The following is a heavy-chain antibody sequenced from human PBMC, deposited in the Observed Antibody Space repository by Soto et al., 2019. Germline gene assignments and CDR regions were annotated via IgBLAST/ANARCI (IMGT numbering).Heavy chain of an antibody. CDR2: ISGSSGST. V-gene: IGHV3-23*01. J-gene: IGHJ4*02. D-gene: IGHD2-2*01. CDR1: GFTFSSYA. Sequence: PGGSLRLSCAASGFTFSSYAMSWVRQAPGKGLEWVSAISGSSGSTYYADSVKGRFTISRDNSKNTLCLQMNSLRAEDTAVYYCAKDKGVVVPAAMRVPFDYWGQGTLVTVSS. CDR3: AKDKGVVVPAAMRVPFDY.